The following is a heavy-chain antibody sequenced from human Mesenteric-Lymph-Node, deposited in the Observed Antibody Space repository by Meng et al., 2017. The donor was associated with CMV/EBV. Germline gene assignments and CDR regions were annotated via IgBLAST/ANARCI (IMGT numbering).Heavy chain of an antibody. CDR1: GGSITSSDYY. V-gene: IGHV4-39*01. Sequence: SETLSLTCTVSGGSITSSDYYWGWIRQPPGKGLEWIGSIYYSGSTYYNPSLKSRVTISVDTSKNQFSLKLSSVTAADTAVYYCARQKYSEFDYWGQGTLVTVSS. CDR2: IYYSGST. D-gene: IGHD1-26*01. J-gene: IGHJ4*02. CDR3: ARQKYSEFDY.